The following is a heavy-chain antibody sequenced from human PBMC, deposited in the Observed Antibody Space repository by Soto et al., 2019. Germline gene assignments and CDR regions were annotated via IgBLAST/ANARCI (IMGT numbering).Heavy chain of an antibody. V-gene: IGHV4-30-4*01. Sequence: PSESLSLTCTVCGGTICSCVYDWRWISQPPGNGLEWIGYIYYSVSTYYNPSLKSRVTISVDTSKNQFSLKLSSVTAADTAVYYCARDRWGPDIVATKNQRIYYYYYGMDVWGQGTTVTVSS. CDR1: GGTICSCVYD. J-gene: IGHJ6*02. D-gene: IGHD5-12*01. CDR3: ARDRWGPDIVATKNQRIYYYYYGMDV. CDR2: IYYSVST.